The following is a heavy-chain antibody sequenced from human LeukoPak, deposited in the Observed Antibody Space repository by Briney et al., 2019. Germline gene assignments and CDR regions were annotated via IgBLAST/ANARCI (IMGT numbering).Heavy chain of an antibody. CDR2: IYYSGST. Sequence: PSETLSLTCTVSGGSISSYYWSWIRQPPGKGLEWIGYIYYSGSTNYNPSLKSRATITVDTSKNQFSLNLRSVTAADMAVYYCARGRTSGGYPHFDSWGQGIQVTVSS. CDR1: GGSISSYY. D-gene: IGHD6-19*01. V-gene: IGHV4-59*01. CDR3: ARGRTSGGYPHFDS. J-gene: IGHJ4*02.